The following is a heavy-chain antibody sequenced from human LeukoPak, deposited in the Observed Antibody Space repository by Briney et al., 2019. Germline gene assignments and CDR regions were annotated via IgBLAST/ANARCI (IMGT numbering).Heavy chain of an antibody. J-gene: IGHJ4*02. CDR2: IRYDGINK. CDR1: GFTFSSYE. D-gene: IGHD6-19*01. Sequence: PGGSLRLSCAASGFTFSSYEMNWVRQAPGKGLDWVAFIRYDGINKYYAASVKGRFTILKDNSNTTLYLKMSSLRAEDTAVYYCTKAVAVAGLFDSWGRGTLVTVSS. CDR3: TKAVAVAGLFDS. V-gene: IGHV3-30*02.